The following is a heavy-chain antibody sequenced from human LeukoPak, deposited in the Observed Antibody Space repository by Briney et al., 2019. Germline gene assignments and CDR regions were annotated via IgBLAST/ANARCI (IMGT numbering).Heavy chain of an antibody. CDR1: GGSISSYY. D-gene: IGHD5-12*01. CDR3: ARGESRDGYNHDY. CDR2: IYYSGST. Sequence: SETLSLTCTVSGGSISSYYWRWIRQPPGKGLEWIGYIYYSGSTNYNPSLKSRVTISVDTSKNQFSLKLSSVTAADTAVYYCARGESRDGYNHDYWGQGTLVTVSS. V-gene: IGHV4-59*01. J-gene: IGHJ4*02.